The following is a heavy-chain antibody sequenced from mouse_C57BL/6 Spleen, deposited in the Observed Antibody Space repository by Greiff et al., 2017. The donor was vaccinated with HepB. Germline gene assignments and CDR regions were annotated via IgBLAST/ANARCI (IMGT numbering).Heavy chain of an antibody. CDR1: GYTFTDYY. J-gene: IGHJ4*01. CDR3: ARLGGFYAMDY. Sequence: EVQLQQSGPELVKPGASVKISCKASGYTFTDYYMNWVKQSHGKSLEWIGDINPNNGGTSYNQKFKGKATLTVDKSSSTAYIELRSLTSEDSAVYYCARLGGFYAMDYWGQGTSVTVSS. V-gene: IGHV1-26*01. D-gene: IGHD1-1*02. CDR2: INPNNGGT.